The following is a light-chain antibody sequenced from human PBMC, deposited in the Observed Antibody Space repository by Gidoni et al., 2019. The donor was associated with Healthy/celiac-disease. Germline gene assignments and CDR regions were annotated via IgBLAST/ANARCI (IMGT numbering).Light chain of an antibody. CDR3: QQLNSYT. J-gene: IGKJ4*01. CDR2: AAS. CDR1: QGISSY. V-gene: IGKV1-9*01. Sequence: DIQLTQSPSFLSASVGDRVTITCWASQGISSYLAWYQQKPGKAPKLLIYAASTLQSGVPSRFSGSGSGTEFTLTISSLQPEDFATYYCQQLNSYTFGGGTKVEIK.